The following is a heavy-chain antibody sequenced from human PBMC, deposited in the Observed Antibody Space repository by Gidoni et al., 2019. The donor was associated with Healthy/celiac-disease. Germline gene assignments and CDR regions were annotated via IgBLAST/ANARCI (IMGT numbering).Heavy chain of an antibody. J-gene: IGHJ6*03. CDR1: GGSISSSSYY. Sequence: QLQLQESGPGLVKPSETLSLTCTVSGGSISSSSYYWGWIRQPPGKGLEWIGSIYYSGSTYYNPSLKSRVTISVDTSKNQFSLKLSSVTAADTAVYYCARHGYSSSRGGGPTYYYYYYMDVWGKGTTVTVSS. CDR3: ARHGYSSSRGGGPTYYYYYYMDV. CDR2: IYYSGST. V-gene: IGHV4-39*01. D-gene: IGHD6-13*01.